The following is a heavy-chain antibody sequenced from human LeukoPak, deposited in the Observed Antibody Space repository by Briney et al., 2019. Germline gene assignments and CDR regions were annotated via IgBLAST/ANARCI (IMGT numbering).Heavy chain of an antibody. CDR1: GYTFTSYG. J-gene: IGHJ4*02. V-gene: IGHV1-18*01. D-gene: IGHD6-19*01. CDR2: INTYNGNT. Sequence: ASVKVSCKASGYTFTSYGINWVRQSPGQGLEWMGWINTYNGNTNYAQKFQGKVTMTTDTSTSIAYMELRSLRSDDSAVYYCAKNSHGFSSGWLQFNFDYLGQGTLVTVSS. CDR3: AKNSHGFSSGWLQFNFDY.